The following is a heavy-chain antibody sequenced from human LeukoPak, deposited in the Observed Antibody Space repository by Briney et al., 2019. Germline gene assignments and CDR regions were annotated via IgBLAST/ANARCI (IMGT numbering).Heavy chain of an antibody. CDR3: ARDFYDYVWGSYRYTLGFYYYMDV. D-gene: IGHD3-16*02. CDR1: GYMFTGYY. J-gene: IGHJ6*03. V-gene: IGHV1-2*02. Sequence: ASVKVSCKASGYMFTGYYIHWVRQAPGQGLEWMGWINPNNGDTNHTQKFQGRVTMTRDTSISTAYMELSRLRSDDTSVYYCARDFYDYVWGSYRYTLGFYYYMDVWGKGTTVTVSS. CDR2: INPNNGDT.